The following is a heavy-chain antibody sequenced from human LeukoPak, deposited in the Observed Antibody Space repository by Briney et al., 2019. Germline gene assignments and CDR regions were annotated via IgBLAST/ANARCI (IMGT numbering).Heavy chain of an antibody. Sequence: PRASVKVSCKASGYTFTGYYMHWVRQAPGQGLEWMGWINPNSGGTNYAQKFQGRVTMTRDTSISTSYMELSRLRSDDTAVYYCARAWLRLNPYFDYWGQGTLVTVSS. V-gene: IGHV1-2*02. J-gene: IGHJ4*02. CDR2: INPNSGGT. D-gene: IGHD5-12*01. CDR3: ARAWLRLNPYFDY. CDR1: GYTFTGYY.